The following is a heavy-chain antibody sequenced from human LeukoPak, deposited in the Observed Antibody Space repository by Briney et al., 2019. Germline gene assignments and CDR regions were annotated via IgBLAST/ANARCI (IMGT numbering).Heavy chain of an antibody. CDR1: GFIFSNFE. Sequence: GGSLRLSCAASGFIFSNFEMNWVRQAPGKGLEWVSYISGSGSTIYYADSVKGRFTISRDNAKNSLYLQMNNLRAEDTAVYYCARDRSGWYYFDYWGQGSLVTVPS. CDR3: ARDRSGWYYFDY. V-gene: IGHV3-48*03. D-gene: IGHD6-19*01. J-gene: IGHJ4*02. CDR2: ISGSGSTI.